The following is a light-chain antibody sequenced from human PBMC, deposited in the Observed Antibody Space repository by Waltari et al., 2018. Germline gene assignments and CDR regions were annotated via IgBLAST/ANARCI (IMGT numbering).Light chain of an antibody. CDR2: KAS. J-gene: IGKJ1*01. CDR3: QQYNFDPWT. CDR1: QTVNAW. Sequence: DIRMTQSPSSVSASAGDNVTITCRASQTVNAWLAWYQQKPGRAPKFLIHKASSLETGVPSRVRGSGSGTEFTLTISGLQVEDFATYYCQQYNFDPWTFGQGTKVE. V-gene: IGKV1-5*03.